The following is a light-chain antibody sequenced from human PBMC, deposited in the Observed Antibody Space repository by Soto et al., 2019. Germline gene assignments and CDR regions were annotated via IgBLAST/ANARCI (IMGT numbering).Light chain of an antibody. CDR3: QSYDSSNHVV. CDR2: EDN. V-gene: IGLV6-57*01. J-gene: IGLJ2*01. Sequence: NFMLTQPHSVSESPGKTVTISCTRSSGSIASNYVQWFQQRPGSSPTTVIYEDNRRPSGVPDRFSGSIDSSSSSASLTISGLKTEDEADYYCQSYDSSNHVVFGGGTKLTVL. CDR1: SGSIASNY.